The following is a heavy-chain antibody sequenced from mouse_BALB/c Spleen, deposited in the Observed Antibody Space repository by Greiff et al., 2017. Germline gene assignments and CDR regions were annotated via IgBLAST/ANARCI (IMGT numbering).Heavy chain of an antibody. CDR3: ARRGGNYFDY. Sequence: QVQLQQPGSELVRPGASVKLSCKASGYTFTDYWMHWVKQRPGQGLEWIGAIDTSDSYTSYNQKFKGKATLTVDESSSTAYMQLSSLTSEDSAVYYCARRGGNYFDYWGQGTTLTVSS. V-gene: IGHV1-69*02. CDR2: IDTSDSYT. CDR1: GYTFTDYW. J-gene: IGHJ2*01.